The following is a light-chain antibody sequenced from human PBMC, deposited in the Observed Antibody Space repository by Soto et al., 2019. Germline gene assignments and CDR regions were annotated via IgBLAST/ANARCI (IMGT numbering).Light chain of an antibody. CDR2: AAS. V-gene: IGKV1-39*01. Sequence: DIQMTQSPSSLSASVGDRVTITCRASQSISTYLNWYQQKPGKAPKLLIYAASNLQSGVPSRFRGSGTGTDFTLTISSLQPEDFATYYCQQSSSTPPFTFGPGTKWIS. CDR3: QQSSSTPPFT. CDR1: QSISTY. J-gene: IGKJ3*01.